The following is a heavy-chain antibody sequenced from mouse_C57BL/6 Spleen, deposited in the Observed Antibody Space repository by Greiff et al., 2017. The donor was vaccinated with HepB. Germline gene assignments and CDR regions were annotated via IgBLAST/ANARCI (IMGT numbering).Heavy chain of an antibody. J-gene: IGHJ1*03. V-gene: IGHV1-61*01. D-gene: IGHD1-1*01. CDR3: ARSDYYYGSSYVPHWYFDV. Sequence: QVQLQQPGAELVKPGASVKLSCKASGYTFTSYWMDWVKQRPGQGLEWIGNIYPSDSETHYNQKFKDKATLTVDKSSSTAYMQLSSLTSEDSAVYYCARSDYYYGSSYVPHWYFDVWGTGTTVTVSS. CDR2: IYPSDSET. CDR1: GYTFTSYW.